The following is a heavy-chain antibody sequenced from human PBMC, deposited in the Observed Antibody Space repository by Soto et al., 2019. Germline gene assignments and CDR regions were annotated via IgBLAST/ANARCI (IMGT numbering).Heavy chain of an antibody. V-gene: IGHV3-74*01. J-gene: IGHJ4*02. Sequence: EVQLVESGGGLVQPGGSLRLSCAASGFTFSSYWMHWVRQAPGKGLVWVSRINSDGSSINYADSVKGRFIISRDNAKNTMRLQMTSLRAEDTAVYYCARSYEELSHDYWGQGTLVTVSS. CDR1: GFTFSSYW. CDR2: INSDGSSI. CDR3: ARSYEELSHDY. D-gene: IGHD3-16*01.